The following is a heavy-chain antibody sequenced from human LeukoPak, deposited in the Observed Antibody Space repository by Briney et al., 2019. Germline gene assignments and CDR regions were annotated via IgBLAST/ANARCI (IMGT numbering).Heavy chain of an antibody. CDR3: ARASGSVVPAAIPGYYYYMDV. CDR1: GYTFTSYG. CDR2: ISAYNGNT. J-gene: IGHJ6*03. D-gene: IGHD2-2*01. V-gene: IGHV1-18*01. Sequence: ASVKVSCKASGYTFTSYGISWVRQAPGQGLEWMGWISAYNGNTNYAQKLQGRVTMTRDTSISTAYMELSRLRSDDTAVYYCARASGSVVPAAIPGYYYYMDVWGKGTTVTVSS.